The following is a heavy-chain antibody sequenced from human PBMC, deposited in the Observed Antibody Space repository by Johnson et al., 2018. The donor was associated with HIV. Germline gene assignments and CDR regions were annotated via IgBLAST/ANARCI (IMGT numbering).Heavy chain of an antibody. Sequence: VQLVESGGGVVQPGRSLRLSCAASGFTFSSYGMHWVRQAPGKGLEWVAIIWYDGSNKYYAASVKGRFTISRDNSKNTLYLQMNSLRAEDTAVYYCTKGRIFGVVMEAFDIWGQGTMVTVSS. CDR2: IWYDGSNK. D-gene: IGHD3-3*01. J-gene: IGHJ3*02. CDR1: GFTFSSYG. CDR3: TKGRIFGVVMEAFDI. V-gene: IGHV3-33*06.